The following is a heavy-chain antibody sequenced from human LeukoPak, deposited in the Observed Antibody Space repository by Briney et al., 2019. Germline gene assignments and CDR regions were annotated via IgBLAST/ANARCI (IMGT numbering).Heavy chain of an antibody. J-gene: IGHJ4*02. Sequence: ASVKVSCKASGYTFTGHYMHWVRQAPRHGLEWMGCINPSSGGTNYAQKFQGRVTMTRDTSISTAYMELSGLRSDDAAVYNCAREGVLTPHIDYWGQGTLVTVSS. CDR2: INPSSGGT. V-gene: IGHV1-2*02. D-gene: IGHD4/OR15-4a*01. CDR1: GYTFTGHY. CDR3: AREGVLTPHIDY.